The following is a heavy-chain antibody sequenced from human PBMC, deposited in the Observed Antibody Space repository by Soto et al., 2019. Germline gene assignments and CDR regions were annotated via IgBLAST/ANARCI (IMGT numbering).Heavy chain of an antibody. Sequence: QVQLVQSGAEVKKPGSSVKVSCKASGGTFGSNAISWVRQAPGQGLEWMGGIIPIYASPNYAQNFQGRVTVTADKATSTAYLELSRLKFADSAIYYCAVTVTGSRSPLAHWGQGTLVIVSS. CDR2: IIPIYASP. CDR1: GGTFGSNA. J-gene: IGHJ4*02. D-gene: IGHD3-9*01. CDR3: AVTVTGSRSPLAH. V-gene: IGHV1-69*06.